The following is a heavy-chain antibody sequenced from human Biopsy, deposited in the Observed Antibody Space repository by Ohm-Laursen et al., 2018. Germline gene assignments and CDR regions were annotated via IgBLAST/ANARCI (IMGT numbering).Heavy chain of an antibody. CDR3: AKDGGPYCGGCELDY. V-gene: IGHV3-30*18. D-gene: IGHD2-21*01. CDR1: GFTFSSYG. CDR2: ISYDGYNK. J-gene: IGHJ4*02. Sequence: SLRLSCAASGFTFSSYGMHWVRQTPATGLESGALISYDGYNKWYADSVKGRFTISRDNSKNTLYLQMNSLRVEDTAVYYCAKDGGPYCGGCELDYWGQGTLVTVSS.